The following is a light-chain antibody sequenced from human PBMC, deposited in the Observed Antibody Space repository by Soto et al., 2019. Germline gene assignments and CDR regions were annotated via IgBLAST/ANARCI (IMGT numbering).Light chain of an antibody. CDR1: QSVSTK. Sequence: EIVMTQSPATLSVSPGERATLSCRASQSVSTKLAWYQQKPGQGPRLLIYGASTRATGIPARFSGSGSGTEFTLTITSLQSEDFALYYCQHYRTGLWTFGQGTKVEIK. V-gene: IGKV3-15*01. J-gene: IGKJ1*01. CDR2: GAS. CDR3: QHYRTGLWT.